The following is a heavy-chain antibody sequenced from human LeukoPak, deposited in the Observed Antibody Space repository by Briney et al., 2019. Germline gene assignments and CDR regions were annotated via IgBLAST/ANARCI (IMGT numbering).Heavy chain of an antibody. CDR3: AVGEVPAAMSPTYIDY. V-gene: IGHV1-69*01. D-gene: IGHD2-2*01. CDR1: GGTFSSYA. J-gene: IGHJ4*02. CDR2: IIPIFGTA. Sequence: SVKVSCKASGGTFSSYAISWVRQAPGQGLEWMGGIIPIFGTANYAQKFQGRVTITADESTSTAYMELSSLRSEDTAVYYCAVGEVPAAMSPTYIDYWGQGTLVTVSS.